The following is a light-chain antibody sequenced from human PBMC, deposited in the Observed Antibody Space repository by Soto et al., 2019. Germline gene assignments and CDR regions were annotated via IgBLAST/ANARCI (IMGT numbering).Light chain of an antibody. V-gene: IGLV1-44*01. J-gene: IGLJ1*01. CDR3: AASDDSMSGYV. CDR1: ISSIGSKT. Sequence: QSSMTHPPSASGTPGHGLTISFSGSISSIGSKTVKWYQQFPGTAPQLLIYSDDKRPSGVPDRFSGSQSGTSASLAISGLQAEDEADYYCAASDDSMSGYVFGTGTKVTAL. CDR2: SDD.